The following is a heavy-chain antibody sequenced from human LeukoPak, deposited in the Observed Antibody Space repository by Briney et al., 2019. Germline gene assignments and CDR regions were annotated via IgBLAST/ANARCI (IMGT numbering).Heavy chain of an antibody. CDR2: INGDGTSA. CDR1: GFTLRNYW. CDR3: ARVAYCGGDCYSLDYYYMDV. Sequence: GGSLRLSXAASGFTLRNYWMHWVRQTPGKGLLWVSRINGDGTSATYAGSVKGRFTISRDNAKNTLYLQMDSLRAEDTAVYYCARVAYCGGDCYSLDYYYMDVWGKGTTVTVSS. J-gene: IGHJ6*03. D-gene: IGHD2-21*02. V-gene: IGHV3-74*01.